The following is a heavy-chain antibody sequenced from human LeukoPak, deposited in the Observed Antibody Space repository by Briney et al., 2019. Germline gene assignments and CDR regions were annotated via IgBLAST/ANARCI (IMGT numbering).Heavy chain of an antibody. Sequence: PGGSLRLSCAASGLTVSSNYMSWVRQAPGKGLEWVSVIYSGGSTYYADSVKGRFTISRDNSKNSLYLQMNSLRAEDTAVYYCARESLQWLGHYYYYYGMDVWGQGTTVTVSS. J-gene: IGHJ6*02. CDR1: GLTVSSNY. V-gene: IGHV3-53*01. CDR2: IYSGGST. CDR3: ARESLQWLGHYYYYYGMDV. D-gene: IGHD6-19*01.